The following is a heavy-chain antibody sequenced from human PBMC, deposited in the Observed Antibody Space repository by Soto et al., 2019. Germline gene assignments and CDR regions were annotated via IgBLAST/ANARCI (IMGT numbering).Heavy chain of an antibody. J-gene: IGHJ6*02. CDR1: GYSFTSYW. D-gene: IGHD3-10*01. CDR3: AGGGVRGVITRTRDYYGMDV. CDR2: IYPGDSDT. Sequence: GESLKNSCKGSGYSFTSYWIGRVRQMPGKGLEWLGIIYPGDSDTRYSPSFQGQVTISADKSISTAYLQWSSLKASDTAMYYCAGGGVRGVITRTRDYYGMDVWGQGTTVTVPS. V-gene: IGHV5-51*01.